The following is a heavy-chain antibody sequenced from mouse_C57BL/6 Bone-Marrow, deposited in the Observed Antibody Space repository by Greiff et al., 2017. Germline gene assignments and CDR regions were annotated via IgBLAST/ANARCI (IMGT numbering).Heavy chain of an antibody. CDR1: GFTFSSYA. CDR2: ISDGGSYT. V-gene: IGHV5-4*01. Sequence: EVMLVESGGGLVKPGGSLKLSCAASGFTFSSYAMSWVRQTPDTRLEWVATISDGGSYTYYPDNVKGRFTISRDNAKNNLYLQMSHLKSEDTAMYYCAREGWDVWFAYWGQGTLVTVSA. J-gene: IGHJ3*01. CDR3: AREGWDVWFAY. D-gene: IGHD4-1*01.